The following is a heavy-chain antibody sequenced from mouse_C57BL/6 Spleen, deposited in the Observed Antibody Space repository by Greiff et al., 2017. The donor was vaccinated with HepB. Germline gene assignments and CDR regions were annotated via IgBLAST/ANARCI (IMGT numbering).Heavy chain of an antibody. J-gene: IGHJ4*01. CDR3: ARVWTPYAMDY. Sequence: QVTLKESGPGILQSSQTLSLTCSFSGFSLSTSGMGVSWIRQPSGKGLEWLAHIYWDDDKRYNPSLKSRLTISKDTSRNQVFLTSTSVDTADTATYYCARVWTPYAMDYWGQGTSVTVSS. CDR1: GFSLSTSGMG. CDR2: IYWDDDK. D-gene: IGHD2-10*02. V-gene: IGHV8-12*01.